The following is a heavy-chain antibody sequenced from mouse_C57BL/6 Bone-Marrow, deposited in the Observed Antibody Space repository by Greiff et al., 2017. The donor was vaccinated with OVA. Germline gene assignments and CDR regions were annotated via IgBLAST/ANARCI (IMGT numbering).Heavy chain of an antibody. Sequence: QVQLQQSGPELVKPGASVKISCKASGYAFSSSWMNWVKQRPGKGLEWIGRIYPGDGDPNYNGKFKGKATLTADKSSSTAYMQRSSLTAEDSAVYFCARALYGNYDAYWGQGTLVTVSA. D-gene: IGHD2-1*01. J-gene: IGHJ3*01. V-gene: IGHV1-82*01. CDR1: GYAFSSSW. CDR2: IYPGDGDP. CDR3: ARALYGNYDAY.